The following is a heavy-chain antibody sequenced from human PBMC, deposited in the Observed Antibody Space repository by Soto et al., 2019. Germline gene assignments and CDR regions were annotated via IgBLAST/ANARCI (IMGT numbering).Heavy chain of an antibody. CDR3: ARDQWVEMATIGGMDV. J-gene: IGHJ6*02. CDR2: ISYDGSNK. Sequence: GGSLRLSCAASGFTFSSYAMHWVRQAPGKGLEWVAGISYDGSNKYYADSVKGRFTISRDNSKNTLYLQMNSPRAEDTAVYYCARDQWVEMATIGGMDVRGQGTTVTVSS. D-gene: IGHD2-21*01. V-gene: IGHV3-30-3*01. CDR1: GFTFSSYA.